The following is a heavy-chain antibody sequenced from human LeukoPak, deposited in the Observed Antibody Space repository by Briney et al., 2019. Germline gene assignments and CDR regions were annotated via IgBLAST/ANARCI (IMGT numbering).Heavy chain of an antibody. V-gene: IGHV3-21*04. Sequence: PGGSLRLSCAASGFTFSSYSMNWVRQAPGKGLEWVSSISSSSSYIYYAGSVKGRFTISRDNAKNSLYLQMNSLRAEDTAVYYCARGFGRPWGQGTLVTVSS. CDR1: GFTFSSYS. CDR3: ARGFGRP. J-gene: IGHJ5*02. D-gene: IGHD3-10*01. CDR2: ISSSSSYI.